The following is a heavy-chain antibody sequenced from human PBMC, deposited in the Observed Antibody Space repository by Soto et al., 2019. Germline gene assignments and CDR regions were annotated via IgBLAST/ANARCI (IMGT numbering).Heavy chain of an antibody. CDR2: IYPGDSDT. J-gene: IGHJ3*02. V-gene: IGHV5-51*01. D-gene: IGHD3-22*01. Sequence: ASLKISCEASGYSFTSYWIAWVRQMPGKGLESMGIIYPGDSDTTYSPSFQGQVTISADKSFSTAYLQWSSLKASDTAIYYCARWTYDTTGSYAFDIWGQGTMVTVSS. CDR3: ARWTYDTTGSYAFDI. CDR1: GYSFTSYW.